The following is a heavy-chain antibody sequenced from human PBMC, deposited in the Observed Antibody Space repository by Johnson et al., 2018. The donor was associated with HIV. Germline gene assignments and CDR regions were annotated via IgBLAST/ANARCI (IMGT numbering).Heavy chain of an antibody. CDR2: LYSGGNP. J-gene: IGHJ3*01. CDR1: GFTFSDYY. CDR3: ARDQRGGYSYGDAFDF. V-gene: IGHV3-66*01. Sequence: VQLVESGGGLIQPGGSLRLSCAASGFTFSDYYMSWIRQAPGKGLEWVSLLYSGGNPYYADSVRGRFTISRDNAKNSLYLQMNSLRAEDTAVYYCARDQRGGYSYGDAFDFWGQGTVVSVST. D-gene: IGHD5-18*01.